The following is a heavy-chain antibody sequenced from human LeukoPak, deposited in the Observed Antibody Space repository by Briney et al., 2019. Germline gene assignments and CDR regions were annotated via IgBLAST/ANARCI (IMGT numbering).Heavy chain of an antibody. V-gene: IGHV1-69*05. D-gene: IGHD1-1*01. Sequence: SVKVSCKASGGTFSSYAISWVRQAPGQGLEGVGRIIPIFGTANYAQKFQGRVTITTDESTSTAYMELSSLRSEDTAVYYCARGLRTTGTTGYYYMDVWGKGTTVTVSS. J-gene: IGHJ6*03. CDR3: ARGLRTTGTTGYYYMDV. CDR2: IIPIFGTA. CDR1: GGTFSSYA.